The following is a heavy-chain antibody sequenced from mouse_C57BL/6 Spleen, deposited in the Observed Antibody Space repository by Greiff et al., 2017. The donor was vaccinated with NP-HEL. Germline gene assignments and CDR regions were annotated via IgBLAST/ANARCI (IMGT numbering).Heavy chain of an antibody. D-gene: IGHD2-3*01. CDR1: GFTFSDYG. CDR2: ISSGSSTI. V-gene: IGHV5-17*01. Sequence: EVNVVESGGGLVKPGGSLKLSCAASGFTFSDYGMHWVRQAPEKGLEWVAYISSGSSTIYYADTVKGRFTISRDNAKNTLFLQMTSLRSEDTAMYYCARGWLLPRMDYWGQGTSVTVSS. J-gene: IGHJ4*01. CDR3: ARGWLLPRMDY.